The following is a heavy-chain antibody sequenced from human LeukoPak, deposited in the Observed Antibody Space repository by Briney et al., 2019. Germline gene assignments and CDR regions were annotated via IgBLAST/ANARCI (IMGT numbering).Heavy chain of an antibody. D-gene: IGHD2-2*01. J-gene: IGHJ5*02. CDR1: GGSFSGYY. CDR3: ARGRSTSPWFDP. Sequence: SETLSLTCAVYGGSFSGYYWSWIRQPPGKGLEWIGEINHSGSTNYNPSLKSRVTISVDTSKNQFSLKLSSVTAADTAVYYCARGRSTSPWFDPWGQGTLVTVSS. V-gene: IGHV4-34*01. CDR2: INHSGST.